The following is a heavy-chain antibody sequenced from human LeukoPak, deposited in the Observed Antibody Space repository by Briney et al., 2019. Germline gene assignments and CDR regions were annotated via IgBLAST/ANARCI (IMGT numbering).Heavy chain of an antibody. J-gene: IGHJ4*02. CDR1: GFTFGSYA. D-gene: IGHD2-8*02. V-gene: IGHV3-23*01. CDR2: ITASGYST. Sequence: PGGSLRLFCVASGFTFGSYAMSWGRQAPGKGLEWVTTITASGYSTYYTDSVKGRFTISRDNSKNALYLQMNSLRAEDTAVYYCAKTGQFDYWGQGTLVTVSS. CDR3: AKTGQFDY.